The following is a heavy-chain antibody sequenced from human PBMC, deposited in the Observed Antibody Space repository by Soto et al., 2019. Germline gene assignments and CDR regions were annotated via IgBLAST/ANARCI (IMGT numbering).Heavy chain of an antibody. CDR3: ARGFAIGWYTYYFDY. CDR2: IYYAGST. D-gene: IGHD6-19*01. V-gene: IGHV4-59*08. CDR1: GGSISPYY. J-gene: IGHJ4*02. Sequence: PSETLSLTCTVSGGSISPYYWSWFRQPPGKGLEWIGYIYYAGSTSYNPSLKSRVTMSVDTSKNQFFLTLNSVTAADTAVYYCARGFAIGWYTYYFDYWGQGPLVTVSS.